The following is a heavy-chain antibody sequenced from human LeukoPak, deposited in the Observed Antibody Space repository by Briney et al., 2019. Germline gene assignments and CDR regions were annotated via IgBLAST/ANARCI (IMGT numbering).Heavy chain of an antibody. V-gene: IGHV1-18*04. J-gene: IGHJ4*02. CDR1: GYTFTSYY. CDR2: ISAYNGNT. CDR3: ARVKESGLNLIDY. Sequence: ASVKVSCKASGYTFTSYYMHWVRQAPGQGLEWMGWISAYNGNTNYAQKLQGRVTMTTDTSTSTAYMELRSLRSDDTAVYYCARVKESGLNLIDYWGQGTLVTVSS. D-gene: IGHD1-14*01.